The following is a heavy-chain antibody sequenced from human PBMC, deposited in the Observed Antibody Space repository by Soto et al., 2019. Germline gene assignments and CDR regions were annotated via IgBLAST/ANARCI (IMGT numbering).Heavy chain of an antibody. V-gene: IGHV3-15*07. CDR2: IKSKNDGGTT. CDR3: TTCSYYDSSGYYFNHFDY. Sequence: GGSLRLSCAASGFTFSNAWMKWVRQAPGKGLEWGGRIKSKNDGGTTNYAAPVKGRFTISRDDSKNTLYLQMNSLNTEDTAVYYFTTCSYYDSSGYYFNHFDYWGQGTLVTVSS. J-gene: IGHJ4*02. D-gene: IGHD3-22*01. CDR1: GFTFSNAW.